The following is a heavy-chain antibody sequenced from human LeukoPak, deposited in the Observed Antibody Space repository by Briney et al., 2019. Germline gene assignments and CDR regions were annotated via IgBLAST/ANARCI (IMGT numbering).Heavy chain of an antibody. J-gene: IGHJ4*02. CDR2: IYYSGST. V-gene: IGHV4-61*08. CDR1: GGSISSGGYF. D-gene: IGHD2-15*01. CDR3: ARDRLYCSGSSCHRGFDY. Sequence: PSETLSLTCTVSGGSISSGGYFWSWIRQHPGKGLEWIGYIYYSGSTYYNPSLKSRVTISVDTSKNQFSLKLSSVTAADTAVYYCARDRLYCSGSSCHRGFDYWGQGTLVTVSS.